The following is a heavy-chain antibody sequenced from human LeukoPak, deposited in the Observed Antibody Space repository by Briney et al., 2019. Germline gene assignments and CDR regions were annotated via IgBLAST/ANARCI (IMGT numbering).Heavy chain of an antibody. CDR2: IYYSGST. CDR3: ARHVIESSRGYSYGFYYYYGMDV. CDR1: GGSISSYY. V-gene: IGHV4-59*08. Sequence: SETLSLTCTVSGGSISSYYWSWIRQPPGKGLEWIGYIYYSGSTNYNPSLKGRVTISVDTSKNQFSLKLSSVTAADTAVYYCARHVIESSRGYSYGFYYYYGMDVWGQGTTVTVSS. D-gene: IGHD5-18*01. J-gene: IGHJ6*02.